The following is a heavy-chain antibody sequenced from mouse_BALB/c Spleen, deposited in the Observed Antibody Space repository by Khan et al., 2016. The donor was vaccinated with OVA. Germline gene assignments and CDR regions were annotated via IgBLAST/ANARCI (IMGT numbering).Heavy chain of an antibody. CDR2: ISSGGHYT. Sequence: EVELVASGGGVVKPGGSLKLSCSASGFTFSSYAMSWVRQTPEKRLEWVATISSGGHYTFYPDSVKGRFTISRDSAKNTLYLQMSSLRSEDTAMCDCARSLVDYYAMDYWGQGTSVTVSS. J-gene: IGHJ4*01. V-gene: IGHV5-9-3*01. CDR3: ARSLVDYYAMDY. CDR1: GFTFSSYA. D-gene: IGHD2-2*01.